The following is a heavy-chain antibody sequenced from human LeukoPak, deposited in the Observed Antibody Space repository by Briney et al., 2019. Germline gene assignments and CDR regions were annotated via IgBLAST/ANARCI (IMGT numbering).Heavy chain of an antibody. CDR3: ARGSNDDILTGYYPWYFDY. Sequence: SETLSLTCTVSGGSISSSSYYWGWIRQPPGKGLEWIGSIYYSGSTYYNPSLKSRVTISVDTSKNQFSLKLSSVTAADTAVYYCARGSNDDILTGYYPWYFDYWGQGTLVTVSS. D-gene: IGHD3-9*01. V-gene: IGHV4-39*07. CDR2: IYYSGST. CDR1: GGSISSSSYY. J-gene: IGHJ4*02.